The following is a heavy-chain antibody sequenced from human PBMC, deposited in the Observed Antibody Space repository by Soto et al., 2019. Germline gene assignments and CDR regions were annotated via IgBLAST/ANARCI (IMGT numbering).Heavy chain of an antibody. CDR1: GDSVSSNSAG. CDR2: TYYRSKWYN. V-gene: IGHV6-1*01. Sequence: SQTLSLTCAITGDSVSSNSAGWSWVRQSPSRGLEWLGRTYYRSKWYNDYAVSVKSRITISPDTSKNQFSLQLNSVTPEDTAVYYCARGGYGMDVWGQGTTVTVSS. J-gene: IGHJ6*02. CDR3: ARGGYGMDV.